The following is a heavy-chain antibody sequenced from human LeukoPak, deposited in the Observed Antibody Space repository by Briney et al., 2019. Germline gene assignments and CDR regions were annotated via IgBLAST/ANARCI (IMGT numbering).Heavy chain of an antibody. CDR3: ARAHGGNGFDY. CDR1: GGSFSGYY. J-gene: IGHJ4*02. D-gene: IGHD4-23*01. Sequence: SETLSLTCAVYGGSFSGYYWSWIRQPPGKGLEWIGEINHSGCTNYNPSLKSRVTISVDTSKNQFSLKLSSVTAADTAVYYCARAHGGNGFDYWGQGTLVTVSS. V-gene: IGHV4-34*01. CDR2: INHSGCT.